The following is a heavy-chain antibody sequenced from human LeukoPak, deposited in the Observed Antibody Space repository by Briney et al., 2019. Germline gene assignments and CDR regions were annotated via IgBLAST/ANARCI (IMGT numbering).Heavy chain of an antibody. CDR1: GFTFSDYY. CDR3: GRYGVVTTLHYYYMEV. V-gene: IGHV3-11*04. D-gene: IGHD4-11*01. Sequence: GGSLRLSCAASGFTFSDYYMSWIRQAPGKGLEWVSYISSSGSTIYYADSVKGRFTISRDNAKNSLYLQMNSLRAEDTAVYYCGRYGVVTTLHYYYMEVWGKGTTVTVSS. J-gene: IGHJ6*03. CDR2: ISSSGSTI.